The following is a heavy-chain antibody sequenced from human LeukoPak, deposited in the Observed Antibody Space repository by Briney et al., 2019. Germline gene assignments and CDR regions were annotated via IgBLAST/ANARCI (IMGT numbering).Heavy chain of an antibody. CDR1: GFTFSSYS. CDR2: ISSSSSTI. V-gene: IGHV3-48*01. D-gene: IGHD4-11*01. Sequence: GGSLRLSCAASGFTFSSYSMNWVRQAPGKGLEWVSYISSSSSTIYYADSVKGRFTISRDNAKNSLYLQKNSLRAEDTAVYYCARDRGVTTGYFDYWGQGTLVTVSS. J-gene: IGHJ4*02. CDR3: ARDRGVTTGYFDY.